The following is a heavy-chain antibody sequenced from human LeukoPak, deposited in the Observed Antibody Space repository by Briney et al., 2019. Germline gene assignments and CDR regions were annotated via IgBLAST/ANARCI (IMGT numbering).Heavy chain of an antibody. J-gene: IGHJ2*01. CDR2: FRQSGGT. D-gene: IGHD6-19*01. CDR3: GRHDPSSGWYRNWYFDL. Sequence: SETLSLTCAVYGESLNSYYWSWIRQAPGKGLEWIGEFRQSGGTNYNPSLKSRVTISVDTSKNQFSLKLSSVTAADTAVYYCGRHDPSSGWYRNWYFDLWGRGTLVTVSS. V-gene: IGHV4-34*01. CDR1: GESLNSYY.